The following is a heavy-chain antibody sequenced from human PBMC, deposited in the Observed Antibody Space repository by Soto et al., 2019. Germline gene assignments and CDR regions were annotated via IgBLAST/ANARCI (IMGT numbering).Heavy chain of an antibody. CDR3: AKGGLAVVAADLDY. Sequence: GGSLRLSCAASGFTFSSYGMHWVRQAPGKGLEWVAVISYDGSNKYYADSVKGRFTISRDNSKNTLYLQMNSLRAEDTAVYYCAKGGLAVVAADLDYWGQGTLVTVSS. D-gene: IGHD2-15*01. V-gene: IGHV3-30*18. CDR1: GFTFSSYG. CDR2: ISYDGSNK. J-gene: IGHJ4*02.